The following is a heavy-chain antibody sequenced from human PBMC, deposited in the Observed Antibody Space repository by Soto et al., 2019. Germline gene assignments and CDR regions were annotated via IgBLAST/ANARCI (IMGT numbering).Heavy chain of an antibody. J-gene: IGHJ5*02. CDR3: ARGLAAAGWLDP. V-gene: IGHV4-61*08. CDR2: IYYTGSA. D-gene: IGHD6-13*01. Sequence: SSETLSLTCTVSGDSVDSGVYYWSWIRQPPGKGLEWIGHIYYTGSAHYDPSLKSRLTMSIDTSKNQFSLTMTSVSAADTAMYYCARGLAAAGWLDPWGQGHRVTVS. CDR1: GDSVDSGVYY.